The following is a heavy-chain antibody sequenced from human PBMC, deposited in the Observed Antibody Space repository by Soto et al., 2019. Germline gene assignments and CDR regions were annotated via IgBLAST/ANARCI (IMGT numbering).Heavy chain of an antibody. Sequence: QGQLVQSGAEVKKPGASVKGSFKASGYTFSTYGVSGVRQDPGQGLAWMGWITVSNGNTNYIDNLQGRVTMTTDTSTTTAYMEVWRLRSDDTAVYYCARSYSYGSYWYFDDWGQGTLVIVSS. V-gene: IGHV1-18*04. CDR3: ARSYSYGSYWYFDD. J-gene: IGHJ4*02. D-gene: IGHD5-18*01. CDR2: ITVSNGNT. CDR1: GYTFSTYG.